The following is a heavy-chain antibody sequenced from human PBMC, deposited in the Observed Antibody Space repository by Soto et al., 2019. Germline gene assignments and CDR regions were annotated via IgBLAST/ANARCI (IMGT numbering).Heavy chain of an antibody. CDR2: ISAYNDHT. CDR3: ARGTYFDY. Sequence: QVQLVQSGTEVKKPGASVKVSCKASGYIMTTYGVSGVRQAPGQGIEWVGWISAYNDHTNYAQKFQGRVTMTTDTSTSTAYMELRSLRSDDTAVYYCARGTYFDYWGQGPLVTVSS. J-gene: IGHJ4*02. V-gene: IGHV1-18*01. D-gene: IGHD1-1*01. CDR1: GYIMTTYG.